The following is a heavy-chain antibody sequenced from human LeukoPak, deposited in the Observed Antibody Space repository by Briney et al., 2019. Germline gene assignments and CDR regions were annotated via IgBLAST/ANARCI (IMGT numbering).Heavy chain of an antibody. CDR3: ARTRGYLDL. D-gene: IGHD2-2*01. Sequence: SQTLSLTCAISGDTVSSNNAVWNSLRQSPSRVLEWLGSTYYRSNWYNEYAVSMKSRITINSATSKNLFSLQLNSVTPEDKAVVYCARTRGYLDLWGRGTLVTVSS. V-gene: IGHV6-1*01. CDR1: GDTVSSNNAV. CDR2: TYYRSNWYN. J-gene: IGHJ2*01.